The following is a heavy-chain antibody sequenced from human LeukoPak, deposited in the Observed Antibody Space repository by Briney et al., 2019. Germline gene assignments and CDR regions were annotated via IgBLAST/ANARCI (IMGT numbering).Heavy chain of an antibody. J-gene: IGHJ4*02. D-gene: IGHD6-19*01. CDR2: INPNSGGT. Sequence: PQASVKVSCKASGYTFTSYYMHWVRQAPGQGLEWMGWINPNSGGTNYAQKFQGRVTMTRDTSISTAYMELSRLRSDDTAVYYCARGGAYSSGWYFDYWGQGTLVTVSS. CDR3: ARGGAYSSGWYFDY. V-gene: IGHV1-2*02. CDR1: GYTFTSYY.